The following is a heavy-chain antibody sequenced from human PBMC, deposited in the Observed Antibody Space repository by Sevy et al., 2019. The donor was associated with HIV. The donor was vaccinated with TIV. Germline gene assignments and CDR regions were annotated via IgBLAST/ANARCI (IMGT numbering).Heavy chain of an antibody. CDR2: LIGGGRRT. J-gene: IGHJ6*02. V-gene: IGHV3-23*01. D-gene: IGHD2-8*02. CDR1: GFPFSSYA. Sequence: GGSLRLSCAASGFPFSSYAMSWVRQAPGRGLEWVSTLIGGGRRTYYADSVTGRFIISRDNSRNTLYLQMNSLRAEDTASYYCAKRRVQSGLSGGGANYGMDVCGRWTTVTVSS. CDR3: AKRRVQSGLSGGGANYGMDV.